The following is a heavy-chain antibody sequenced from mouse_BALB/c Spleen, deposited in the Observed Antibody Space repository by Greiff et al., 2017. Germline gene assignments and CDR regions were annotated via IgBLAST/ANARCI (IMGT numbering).Heavy chain of an antibody. CDR1: GFSLTSYG. D-gene: IGHD1-1*01. CDR3: ARGDYYGSSYPFAY. J-gene: IGHJ3*01. Sequence: VQLVESGPGLVAPSQSLSITCTVSGFSLTSYGVHWVRQPPGKGLEWLGVIWAGGSTNYNSALMSRLSISKDNSKSQVFLKMNSLQTDDTAMYYCARGDYYGSSYPFAYWGQGTLVTVSA. CDR2: IWAGGST. V-gene: IGHV2-9*02.